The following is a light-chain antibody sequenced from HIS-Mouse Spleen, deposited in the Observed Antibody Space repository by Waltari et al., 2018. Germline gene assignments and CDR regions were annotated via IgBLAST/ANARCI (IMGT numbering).Light chain of an antibody. CDR2: DAS. V-gene: IGKV3-11*01. CDR3: QXRSNWRXT. CDR1: QSVSSY. Sequence: EXVLTQSXATXXXSXXERATLXCRASQSVSSYLAXYQQKPGQAPRLLIYDASNRXTGIPARFSGSGXXTXXXLTISSLEPEDFAVXYCQXRSNWRXTFGPGTKVDIK. J-gene: IGKJ3*01.